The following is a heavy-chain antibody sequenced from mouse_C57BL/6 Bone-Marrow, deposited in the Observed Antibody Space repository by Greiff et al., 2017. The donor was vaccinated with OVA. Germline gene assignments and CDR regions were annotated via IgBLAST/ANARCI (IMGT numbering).Heavy chain of an antibody. CDR3: ARLGFYDYDVGY. V-gene: IGHV1-52*01. D-gene: IGHD2-4*01. CDR1: GYTFTSSW. CDR2: IDPSDSAT. Sequence: QVQLQQPGAELVRPGSSVKLSCKASGYTFTSSWMHWVKQRPIQGLEWIGTIDPSDSATHYTQKFKDKATLSVDKSSSTAYMQLSSLTSEDSAVYYCARLGFYDYDVGYWGQGTLVTVSA. J-gene: IGHJ3*01.